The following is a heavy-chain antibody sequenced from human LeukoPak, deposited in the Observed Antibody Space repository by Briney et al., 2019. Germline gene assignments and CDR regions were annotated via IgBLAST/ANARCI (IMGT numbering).Heavy chain of an antibody. CDR3: VTSPRGYTSH. J-gene: IGHJ4*02. CDR1: GFTFSSYW. Sequence: PGGSLRLPCAASGFTFSSYWMSWVRQAPGKGLEWVANIKHDGSEKYHVDSVKGRFTISRNNAKNSLYLQMNSLRADDTAVYYCVTSPRGYTSHWGQGTLVTVSS. D-gene: IGHD5-18*01. CDR2: IKHDGSEK. V-gene: IGHV3-7*02.